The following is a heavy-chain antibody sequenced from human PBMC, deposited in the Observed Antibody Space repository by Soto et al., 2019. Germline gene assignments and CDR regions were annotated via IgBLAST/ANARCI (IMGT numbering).Heavy chain of an antibody. CDR3: AKTRPGWPFYFAY. J-gene: IGHJ4*02. CDR2: INRGGSI. V-gene: IGHV3-53*01. Sequence: GGSLRLSCAASGFTVSSKYMSWVRQAPGKGLEWVSLINRGGSISYADSVKGRFTISRDNSKNTLYLQLNSLRAEDTAVYYCAKTRPGWPFYFAYWGQGTLVTVSS. CDR1: GFTVSSKY. D-gene: IGHD6-19*01.